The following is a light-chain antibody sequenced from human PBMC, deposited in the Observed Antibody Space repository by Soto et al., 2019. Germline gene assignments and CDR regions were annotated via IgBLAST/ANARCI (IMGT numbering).Light chain of an antibody. CDR3: QQSYSTPIT. V-gene: IGKV1-39*01. Sequence: DIQMTQSPSSLSASVGDRFTITCRASQSISSYLNWYQQKPGKAPKLLIYAASSLQSGVPSRFSGSGSGTDFTLTSSSLQPEDFATYYCQQSYSTPITFGQGTRLEIK. CDR2: AAS. J-gene: IGKJ5*01. CDR1: QSISSY.